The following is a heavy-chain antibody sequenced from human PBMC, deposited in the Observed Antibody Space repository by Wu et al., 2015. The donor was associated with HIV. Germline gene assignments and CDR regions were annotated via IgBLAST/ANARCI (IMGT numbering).Heavy chain of an antibody. Sequence: QVQLVQSGAEMKKPGSSVKVSCKASGGTFSSYAISWVRQAPGQGLEWMGRIIPIFGTANYAQKFQGRVTITADESTSTAYMELSSLRSEDTAVYYCARAGMPADYYYYYYMDVWGKGTTVTVSS. CDR2: IIPIFGTA. CDR1: GGTFSSYA. D-gene: IGHD2-2*01. CDR3: ARAGMPADYYYYYYMDV. V-gene: IGHV1-69*13. J-gene: IGHJ6*03.